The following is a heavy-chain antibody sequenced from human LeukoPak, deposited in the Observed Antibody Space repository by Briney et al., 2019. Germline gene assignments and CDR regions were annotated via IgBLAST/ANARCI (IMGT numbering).Heavy chain of an antibody. CDR1: GGSISSGSYY. V-gene: IGHV4-61*02. CDR3: ARGLGVPIFGVVMCNFQH. D-gene: IGHD3-3*01. Sequence: SETLSLTCTVSGGSISSGSYYWSWIRQPAGKGLEWIGRIYTSGSTNYYPSLTSRVTISVDTSKNQFSLKLSSVTAADPAVYYCARGLGVPIFGVVMCNFQHWGQGTPVTVSS. J-gene: IGHJ1*01. CDR2: IYTSGST.